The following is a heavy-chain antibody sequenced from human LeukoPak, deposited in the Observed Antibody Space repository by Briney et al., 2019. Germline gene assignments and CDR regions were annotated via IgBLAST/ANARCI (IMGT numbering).Heavy chain of an antibody. Sequence: ASVKVSCKASGYTFTSYDINWVRQATGQGLEWMGWMNPNSGNTGYAQKFQGRVTVTRNTSISTAYMELSSLRSEDTAVYYCARADCSGGSCYGTWGQGTLVTVSS. V-gene: IGHV1-8*01. CDR1: GYTFTSYD. CDR2: MNPNSGNT. J-gene: IGHJ4*02. CDR3: ARADCSGGSCYGT. D-gene: IGHD2-15*01.